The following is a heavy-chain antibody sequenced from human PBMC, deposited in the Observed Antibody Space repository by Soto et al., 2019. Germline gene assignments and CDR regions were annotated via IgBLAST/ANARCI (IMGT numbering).Heavy chain of an antibody. CDR1: GGSISSGDYY. J-gene: IGHJ2*01. V-gene: IGHV4-30-4*01. CDR3: ASPTVTRFWYFDL. Sequence: PSETLSLTCTVSGGSISSGDYYWSWIRQPPGKGLEWIGYIDYSGSSYYNPSLKSRVTISVDTSKNQFSLKLSSVTAAGTAVYYCASPTVTRFWYFDLWGRGTLVTVSS. CDR2: IDYSGSS. D-gene: IGHD4-17*01.